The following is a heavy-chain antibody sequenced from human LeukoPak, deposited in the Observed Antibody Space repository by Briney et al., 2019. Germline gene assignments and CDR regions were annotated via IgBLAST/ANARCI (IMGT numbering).Heavy chain of an antibody. CDR1: GGSINSGTFY. J-gene: IGHJ4*02. V-gene: IGHV4-39*01. Sequence: SETLSLACTVSGGSINSGTFYWGWIRQPPGKGLEWIGSMYYDGSSYYNPSLKSRVTTSVDTSKNQFSLKLTSVTAADTAMYYCARRNTADASIDFWGQGTLVTASS. D-gene: IGHD2/OR15-2a*01. CDR3: ARRNTADASIDF. CDR2: MYYDGSS.